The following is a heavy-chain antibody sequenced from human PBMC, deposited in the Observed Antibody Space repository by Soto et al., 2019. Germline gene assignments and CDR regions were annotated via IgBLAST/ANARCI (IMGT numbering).Heavy chain of an antibody. Sequence: GGSLRLSCAASGFTFSSYAMSWVRQAPGKGLEWVSAISGSGGSTYYADSVKGRFTISRDNSKNTLYLQMNSLRAEDTAVYYCAKAVVGGNNSWLDYWGQGTLVTVS. D-gene: IGHD2-21*01. CDR2: ISGSGGST. V-gene: IGHV3-23*01. CDR1: GFTFSSYA. CDR3: AKAVVGGNNSWLDY. J-gene: IGHJ4*02.